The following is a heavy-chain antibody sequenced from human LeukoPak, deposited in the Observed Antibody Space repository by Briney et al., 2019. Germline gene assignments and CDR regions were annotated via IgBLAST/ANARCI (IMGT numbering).Heavy chain of an antibody. CDR3: AKHLYYYDGSGYKTPFDY. CDR2: IYYSGST. D-gene: IGHD3-22*01. V-gene: IGHV4-39*01. J-gene: IGHJ4*02. Sequence: SETLSLTCTVSGGSVSSSRYYWGWIRQPPGKGLEWIGSIYYSGSTYYNPSLKSRVTISVDTSKNQFSLRLTSVTAADTAVYYCAKHLYYYDGSGYKTPFDYWGQGTLVTVSS. CDR1: GGSVSSSRYY.